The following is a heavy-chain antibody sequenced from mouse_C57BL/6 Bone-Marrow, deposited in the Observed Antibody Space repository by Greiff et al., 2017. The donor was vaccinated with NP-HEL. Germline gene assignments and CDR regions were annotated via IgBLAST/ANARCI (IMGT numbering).Heavy chain of an antibody. CDR3: ARCDDGYYGFAWFAY. Sequence: QVQLQQPGAELVKPGASVKMSCKASGYTFTSYWITWVKQRPGQGLEWIGDIYPGSGSTNYNEKFKSKATLTVDTSSSTAYMQLSSLTSEDSAVYYCARCDDGYYGFAWFAYWGQGTLVTVSA. V-gene: IGHV1-55*01. CDR2: IYPGSGST. D-gene: IGHD2-3*01. J-gene: IGHJ3*01. CDR1: GYTFTSYW.